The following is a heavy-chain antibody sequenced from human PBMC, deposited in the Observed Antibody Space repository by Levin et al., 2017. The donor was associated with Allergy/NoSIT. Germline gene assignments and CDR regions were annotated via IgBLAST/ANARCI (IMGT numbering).Heavy chain of an antibody. V-gene: IGHV4-59*08. CDR3: ARHPGYYAVLSGFSSLHGMDV. Sequence: SETLSLTCTVSGGSISSYYWTWIRQPPGKGLELIGYIHYSGSATYNPSLKSRVTILVDMSKNQFSLRLSSVTAADTAVYYCARHPGYYAVLSGFSSLHGMDVWGQGTTVTVSS. J-gene: IGHJ6*02. CDR2: IHYSGSA. CDR1: GGSISSYY. D-gene: IGHD3-3*01.